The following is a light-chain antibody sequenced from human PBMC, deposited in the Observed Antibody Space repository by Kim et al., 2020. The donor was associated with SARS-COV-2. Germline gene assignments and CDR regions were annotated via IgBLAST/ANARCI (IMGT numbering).Light chain of an antibody. CDR1: QTILHNSNNKDY. CDR3: QQYYGTTYS. V-gene: IGKV4-1*01. Sequence: DIVMIQSPDSLAVSLGERATINCKSSQTILHNSNNKDYLAWFQQKPGQPPKLLIYWASTRESGVPDRFSGSGSGTDFTLTISSLQAEDVAIYYCQQYYGTTYSFGQGTKLEI. CDR2: WAS. J-gene: IGKJ2*03.